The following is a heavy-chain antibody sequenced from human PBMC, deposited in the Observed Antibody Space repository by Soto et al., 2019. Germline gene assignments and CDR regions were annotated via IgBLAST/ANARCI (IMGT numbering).Heavy chain of an antibody. CDR1: GGRVSRKSAA. J-gene: IGHJ6*02. D-gene: IGHD6-19*01. V-gene: IGHV6-1*01. CDR2: TYYRSKWHN. Sequence: SQTLSLTCASSGGRVSRKSAAWNWIRPSPSRGLEWLGRTYYRSKWHNDYGVSVKSRITINPDTSKNQFSLQLNSVTPEDTAVYYCAAGGVAVAATVYYGMDVWGQGTTVTVSS. CDR3: AAGGVAVAATVYYGMDV.